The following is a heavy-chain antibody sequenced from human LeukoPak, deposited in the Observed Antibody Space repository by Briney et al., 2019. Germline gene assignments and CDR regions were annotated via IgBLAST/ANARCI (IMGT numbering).Heavy chain of an antibody. J-gene: IGHJ2*01. CDR1: GYTFTSYG. CDR3: ARAGYGSGSRMTSWYFDL. CDR2: ISAYNGNT. V-gene: IGHV1-18*01. Sequence: ASVKVSCKASGYTFTSYGISWVRQAPGQGLEWMGWISAYNGNTNYAQKLQGRVTMTTDTSTSTAYMELRSLRSDDTAVYYCARAGYGSGSRMTSWYFDLWGRGTLVTVSS. D-gene: IGHD3-10*01.